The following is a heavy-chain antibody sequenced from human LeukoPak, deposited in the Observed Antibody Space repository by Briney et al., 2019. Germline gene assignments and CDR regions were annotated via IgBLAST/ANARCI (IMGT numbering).Heavy chain of an antibody. V-gene: IGHV4-59*01. CDR1: GGSISSYY. J-gene: IGHJ6*04. Sequence: SETLSLTCTVSGGSISSYYWSWMRQPPGKGLEWIGYIYYSGSTNYNPSLKSRVTISVDTSKNQFSLKLSSVTAADTAVYYCAVSLGGPGDVWGKGTTVTVSS. CDR3: AVSLGGPGDV. CDR2: IYYSGST.